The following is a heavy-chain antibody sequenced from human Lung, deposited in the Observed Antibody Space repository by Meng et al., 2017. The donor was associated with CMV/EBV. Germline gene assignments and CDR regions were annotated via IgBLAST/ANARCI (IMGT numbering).Heavy chain of an antibody. D-gene: IGHD1-26*01. CDR2: IYYSGST. CDR1: GGSISSGGYY. CDR3: ARDAEYRGKAFDI. J-gene: IGHJ3*02. V-gene: IGHV4-31*03. Sequence: LXXTVSGGSISSGGYYWSWIRQHPGKGLEWIGYIYYSGSTYYNPSLKSRVTISVDTSKNQFSRKLSSVTAADTAVYYCARDAEYRGKAFDIWGQGTXVTVSS.